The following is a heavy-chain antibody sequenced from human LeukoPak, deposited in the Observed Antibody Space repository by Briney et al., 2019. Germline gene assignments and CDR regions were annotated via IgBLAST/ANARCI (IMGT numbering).Heavy chain of an antibody. J-gene: IGHJ4*02. D-gene: IGHD3-22*01. CDR2: LSYSGKT. CDR3: AKFSPDYYDNKKYFDS. CDR1: GGSVDSGSYY. V-gene: IGHV4-39*01. Sequence: SETLSLTCTVSGGSVDSGSYYWSWIRQPPGKGLEWIGSLSYSGKTHYNPSLKSRVTISIDTSQNQFSLKLTSVTAADTAVYYCAKFSPDYYDNKKYFDSWGQGTLVTVSS.